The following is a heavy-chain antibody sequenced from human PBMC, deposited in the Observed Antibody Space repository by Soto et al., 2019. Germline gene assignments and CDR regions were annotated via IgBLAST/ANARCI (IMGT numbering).Heavy chain of an antibody. V-gene: IGHV3-30*18. CDR2: ISYDGSNK. J-gene: IGHJ4*02. CDR3: AKDRFKGITGTTVVY. CDR1: GFTFSSYG. D-gene: IGHD1-7*01. Sequence: GGSLRLSCAASGFTFSSYGMHWVRQAPGKGLEWVAVISYDGSNKYYADSVKGRFTISRDNSKNTLYLQMNSLRAEDTAVYYCAKDRFKGITGTTVVYWGQGTLVTVSS.